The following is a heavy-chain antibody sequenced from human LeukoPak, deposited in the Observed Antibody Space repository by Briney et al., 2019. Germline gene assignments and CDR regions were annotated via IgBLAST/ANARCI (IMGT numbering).Heavy chain of an antibody. CDR3: ARALVRGGDGFDP. J-gene: IGHJ5*02. V-gene: IGHV1-69*04. CDR2: IIPVLGIA. Sequence: ASVKVSCKASGGTFSSYAISWVRQAPGPGLEWMGRIIPVLGIANYAQKPQGRVTITADKSTSTAYMELSSLRSEDTAVYYCARALVRGGDGFDPWGQGTLVTVSS. CDR1: GGTFSSYA. D-gene: IGHD3-10*01.